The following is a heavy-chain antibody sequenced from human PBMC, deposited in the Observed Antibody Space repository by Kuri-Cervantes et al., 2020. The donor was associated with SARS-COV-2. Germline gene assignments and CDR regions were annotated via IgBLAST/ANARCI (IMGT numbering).Heavy chain of an antibody. D-gene: IGHD7-27*01. J-gene: IGHJ4*02. Sequence: GGSPRLSCTASGFIFSDYYMTWIRQAPGKGLEWVSNIGPSGTTKYYADSVKGRFTISRDNAKNSLYLQMSSLRAEDTAVYYCARDLRLGKSLDYWGQGTLVTVSS. V-gene: IGHV3-11*04. CDR2: IGPSGTTK. CDR3: ARDLRLGKSLDY. CDR1: GFIFSDYY.